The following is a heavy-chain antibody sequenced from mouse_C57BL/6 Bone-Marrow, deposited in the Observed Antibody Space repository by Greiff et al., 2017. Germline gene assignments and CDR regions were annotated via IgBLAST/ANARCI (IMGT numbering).Heavy chain of an antibody. Sequence: VQLKESGPELVKPGASVKISCKASGYAFSSSWMNWVKQRPGKGLEWIGRIYPGDGDTNYNGKFKGKATLTADKSSSTAYMQLSSLTSEDSAVYFCASIYDGYYIEFAYWGQGTLVTVSA. J-gene: IGHJ3*01. CDR2: IYPGDGDT. CDR3: ASIYDGYYIEFAY. D-gene: IGHD2-3*01. CDR1: GYAFSSSW. V-gene: IGHV1-82*01.